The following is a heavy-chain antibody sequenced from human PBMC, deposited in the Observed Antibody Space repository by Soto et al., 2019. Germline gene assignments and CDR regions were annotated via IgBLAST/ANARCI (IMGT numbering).Heavy chain of an antibody. J-gene: IGHJ5*02. CDR1: GFTFSRYG. Sequence: QVQLVESGGGVVQPGRSLRLSCAASGFTFSRYGMHWVRQAPGKGLEWVAVISYDGSDKYYADSVKGRFTISRDNPKNTLYLQMNSLRAEDTAMYYCAKGEEPLALLNWFDPWGQGTLVTVSS. CDR2: ISYDGSDK. V-gene: IGHV3-30*18. CDR3: AKGEEPLALLNWFDP.